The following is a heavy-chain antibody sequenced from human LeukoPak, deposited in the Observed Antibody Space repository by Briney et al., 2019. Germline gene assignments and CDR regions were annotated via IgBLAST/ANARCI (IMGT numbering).Heavy chain of an antibody. CDR2: IYYSGST. CDR3: ARDRIRLGYYGSGSLYYYYYYMDV. Sequence: SETLSLTCTVSGGSISSHYWSWIRQPPGKGLEWIGYIYYSGSTNYNPSLKSRVTISVDTSKNQFSLKLSSVTAADTAVYYCARDRIRLGYYGSGSLYYYYYYMDVWGKGTTVTVSS. J-gene: IGHJ6*03. D-gene: IGHD3-10*01. V-gene: IGHV4-59*11. CDR1: GGSISSHY.